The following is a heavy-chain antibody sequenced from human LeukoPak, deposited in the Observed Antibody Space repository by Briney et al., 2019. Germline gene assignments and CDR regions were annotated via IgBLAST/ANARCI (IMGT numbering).Heavy chain of an antibody. CDR2: IIPILGIA. Sequence: SVKVSCKASGGTFSSYAISWVRQAPGQGLEWMGRIIPILGIANYAQKFQGRVTITADKSTSTAYMELSSLRSEDTAVYYCARAYYGSGSYFFDYWGQGTLVTVSS. J-gene: IGHJ4*02. CDR1: GGTFSSYA. CDR3: ARAYYGSGSYFFDY. V-gene: IGHV1-69*04. D-gene: IGHD3-10*01.